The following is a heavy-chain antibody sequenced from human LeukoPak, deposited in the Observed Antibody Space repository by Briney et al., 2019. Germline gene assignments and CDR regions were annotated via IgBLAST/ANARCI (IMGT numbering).Heavy chain of an antibody. CDR3: ARGFRGPYSSGWYGN. Sequence: PSETLSLTCAVYGGSFSGYYWSWIRQPPGKGLEWIGEVNHSGSTNYNPSLKSRVTISVDTSKNQFSLKLSSVTAADTAVYYCARGFRGPYSSGWYGNWGQGTLVTVSS. CDR1: GGSFSGYY. D-gene: IGHD6-19*01. CDR2: VNHSGST. J-gene: IGHJ4*02. V-gene: IGHV4-34*01.